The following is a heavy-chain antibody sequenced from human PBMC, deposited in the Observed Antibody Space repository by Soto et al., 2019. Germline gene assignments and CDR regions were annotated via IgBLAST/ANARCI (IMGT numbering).Heavy chain of an antibody. Sequence: SETLSLTCTVSGGSVSSGSYYWSWIRQPPGKGLEWIGYIYYSGSTNYNPSLKSRVTISVDTSKNQFSLKLSSVTAADTAVYYCAREGYDILTGYPNNWFDPWGQGTLVTVSS. J-gene: IGHJ5*02. CDR3: AREGYDILTGYPNNWFDP. D-gene: IGHD3-9*01. CDR1: GGSVSSGSYY. V-gene: IGHV4-61*01. CDR2: IYYSGST.